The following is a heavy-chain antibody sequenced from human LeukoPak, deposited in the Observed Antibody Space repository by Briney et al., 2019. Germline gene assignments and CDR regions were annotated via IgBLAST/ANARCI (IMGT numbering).Heavy chain of an antibody. J-gene: IGHJ4*02. CDR1: GGSISSYY. CDR3: ARSEHVDTAMVLY. V-gene: IGHV4-59*01. Sequence: SETLSLTCTVSGGSISSYYWSWIRQPPGKGLEWIGYIYYSGSTNYNPSLKSRVTISVDTSKNQFSLKLSSVTAADTAAYYCARSEHVDTAMVLYWGQGTLVTVSS. CDR2: IYYSGST. D-gene: IGHD5-18*01.